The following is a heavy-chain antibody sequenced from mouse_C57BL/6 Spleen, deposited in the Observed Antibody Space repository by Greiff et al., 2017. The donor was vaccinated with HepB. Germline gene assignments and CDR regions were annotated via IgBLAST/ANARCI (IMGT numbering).Heavy chain of an antibody. V-gene: IGHV1-42*01. CDR1: GYSFTGYY. CDR3: ARSGGNFDY. Sequence: EVQLQQSGPELVKPGASVKISCKASGYSFTGYYMNWVKQSPEKSLEWIGEINPSTGGTTYNQKFKAKAILTVDKSSSTAYMQLKSLTSEDSAVYYCARSGGNFDYWGQGTTLTVSS. D-gene: IGHD3-1*01. J-gene: IGHJ2*01. CDR2: INPSTGGT.